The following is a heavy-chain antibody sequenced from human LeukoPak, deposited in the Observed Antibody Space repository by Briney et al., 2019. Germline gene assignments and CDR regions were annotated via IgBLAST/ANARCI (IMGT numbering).Heavy chain of an antibody. CDR3: ARVAMATSPFHY. Sequence: PGGSLRLSCAASGFTFSDYYMTWIRQAPGKGLEWISYISGSGSTIYYADSVKGRFTISRDNGRNSLHLQMNNVRAEDTAVYYCARVAMATSPFHYWGQGTLVSVSS. D-gene: IGHD1-1*01. J-gene: IGHJ4*02. V-gene: IGHV3-11*01. CDR1: GFTFSDYY. CDR2: ISGSGSTI.